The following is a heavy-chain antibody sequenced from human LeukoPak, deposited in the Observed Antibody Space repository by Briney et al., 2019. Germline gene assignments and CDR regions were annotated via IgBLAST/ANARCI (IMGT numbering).Heavy chain of an antibody. CDR1: GFSFSSHW. Sequence: GESLKISCAASGFSFSSHWVHWVRQAPGKGLVWVSRISDDGSYTSNVDSVKGLFTISRDNVNNMLYLHMNSLRAEDTAVYYCASFGISWRSSYWGQGTLVTVSS. CDR3: ASFGISWRSSY. V-gene: IGHV3-74*01. CDR2: ISDDGSYT. J-gene: IGHJ4*02. D-gene: IGHD2-21*01.